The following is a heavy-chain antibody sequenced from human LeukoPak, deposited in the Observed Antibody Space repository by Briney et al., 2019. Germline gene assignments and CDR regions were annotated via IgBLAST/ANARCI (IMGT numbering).Heavy chain of an antibody. D-gene: IGHD6-6*01. V-gene: IGHV3-33*01. J-gene: IGHJ4*02. CDR3: AREGEQLVRIGYFDY. Sequence: GGSLRLSCAASGFTFSSYGMHWVRQAPGKGLEWVAVIWYDGSNKYYADSMKGRFTISRDNSKNTLYLQMNSLRAEDTAVYYCAREGEQLVRIGYFDYWGQGTLVTVSS. CDR1: GFTFSSYG. CDR2: IWYDGSNK.